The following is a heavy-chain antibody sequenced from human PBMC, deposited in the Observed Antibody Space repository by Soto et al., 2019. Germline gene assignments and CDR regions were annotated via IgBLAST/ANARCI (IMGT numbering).Heavy chain of an antibody. CDR3: ARGWRVVPAATDYYYYYMDV. V-gene: IGHV4-39*01. J-gene: IGHJ6*03. CDR2: IYNSGRT. Sequence: PSETLSLTCTVSGGSISSSSYYWGWIRQPPGKGLEWIGNIYNSGRTYYNPSLKSRVTISVDTSKNRFSLKLSSVTAADTAVYYCARGWRVVPAATDYYYYYMDVWGKGTTVTVSS. CDR1: GGSISSSSYY. D-gene: IGHD2-2*01.